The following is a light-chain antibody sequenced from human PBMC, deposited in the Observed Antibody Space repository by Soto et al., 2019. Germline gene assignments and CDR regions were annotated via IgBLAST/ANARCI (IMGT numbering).Light chain of an antibody. J-gene: IGLJ1*01. Sequence: QSVLTQPASVSGSPGQSITISCTGTSSDLDNYNYVSWYQQRPGKAPKLMIYDVSNRPSGVSNRFSGSKSGNTASLTISGLQAEDEADYYCSSYTSSSTLYVFGTGTKVTVL. V-gene: IGLV2-14*01. CDR2: DVS. CDR3: SSYTSSSTLYV. CDR1: SSDLDNYNY.